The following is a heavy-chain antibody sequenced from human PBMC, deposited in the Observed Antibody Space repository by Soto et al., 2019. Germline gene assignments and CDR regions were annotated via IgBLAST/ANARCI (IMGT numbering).Heavy chain of an antibody. V-gene: IGHV3-15*01. CDR3: STGSIFGVTTHAEDY. CDR2: IKRIIDGGTA. CDR1: GFSFTNAW. D-gene: IGHD3-3*01. J-gene: IGHJ4*02. Sequence: GGSLRPSCAASGFSFTNAWMSWVRQAPGKGLEWVGRIKRIIDGGTADYAAPVKGRFTISRDDSKNTLYLQLNSLKTEDTAVYYCSTGSIFGVTTHAEDYWGQGTLVTVS.